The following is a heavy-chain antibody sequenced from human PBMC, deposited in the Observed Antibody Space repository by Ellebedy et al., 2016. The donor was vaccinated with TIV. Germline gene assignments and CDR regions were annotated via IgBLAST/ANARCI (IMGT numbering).Heavy chain of an antibody. CDR2: IYYSGST. CDR3: ARGVLLWLPESPHYYYMDV. J-gene: IGHJ6*03. V-gene: IGHV4-59*12. D-gene: IGHD3-10*01. Sequence: SETLSLXCTVSGGSISSYYWSWIRQPPGKGLEWIGYIYYSGSTNYNPSLKSRVTISVDTSKNQFSLKLSSVTAADTAVYYCARGVLLWLPESPHYYYMDVWGKGTTVTVSS. CDR1: GGSISSYY.